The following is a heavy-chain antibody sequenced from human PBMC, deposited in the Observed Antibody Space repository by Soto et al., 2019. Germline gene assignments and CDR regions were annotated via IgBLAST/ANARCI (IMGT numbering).Heavy chain of an antibody. CDR3: ARGLAYCGGDCPTGVDYYYYYGMDV. D-gene: IGHD2-21*02. CDR2: IYYSGST. V-gene: IGHV4-59*01. Sequence: PSETLSLTCTVSGGPISSYYWSWIRQPPGKGLEWIGYIYYSGSTNYNPSLKSRVAISVDTSKNQFSLKLSSVTAADTAVYYCARGLAYCGGDCPTGVDYYYYYGMDVWGQGTTVTVS. J-gene: IGHJ6*02. CDR1: GGPISSYY.